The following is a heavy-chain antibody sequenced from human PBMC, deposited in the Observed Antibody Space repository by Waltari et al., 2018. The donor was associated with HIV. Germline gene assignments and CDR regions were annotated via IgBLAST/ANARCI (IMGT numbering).Heavy chain of an antibody. CDR3: ARSLYYDFWSAYPPDY. CDR1: GFTFSSYW. D-gene: IGHD3-3*01. CDR2: VSSDGNST. Sequence: EVKLVESGGRLVQPRGSLRLSCVASGFTFSSYWMHWVRQAPGKGLVWISRVSSDGNSTVYADSVKGRFTISRVNAKNTLFLQMNSLRVEDTAVYFCARSLYYDFWSAYPPDYWGQGTRVTVSS. J-gene: IGHJ4*02. V-gene: IGHV3-74*03.